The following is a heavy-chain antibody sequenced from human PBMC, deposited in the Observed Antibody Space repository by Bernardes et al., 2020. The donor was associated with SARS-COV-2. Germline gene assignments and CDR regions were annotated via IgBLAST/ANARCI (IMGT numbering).Heavy chain of an antibody. CDR3: ATAPIPGPGLYYYGMDV. V-gene: IGHV1-24*01. J-gene: IGHJ6*02. CDR2: FDPEDGET. CDR1: GYTLTELS. Sequence: ASVKVSCKVSGYTLTELSMHWVRQAPGKGLEWMGGFDPEDGETIYAQKFQGRVTMTEDTSTDTAYMELSSLRSEDTAVYYCATAPIPGPGLYYYGMDVWGQGTTVTVSS.